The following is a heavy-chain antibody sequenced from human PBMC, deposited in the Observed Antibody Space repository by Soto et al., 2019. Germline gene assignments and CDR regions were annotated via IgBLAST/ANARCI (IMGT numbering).Heavy chain of an antibody. CDR1: GFSLSTSGMC. D-gene: IGHD3-16*02. J-gene: IGHJ4*02. CDR3: ARTHYVWGSYRVFDY. V-gene: IGHV2-70*01. CDR2: IDWDDDK. Sequence: SGPTLVNPTPPLTLTCTFSGFSLSTSGMCVSWIRQPPGKALEWLALIDWDDDKYYSTSLKTRLTISKDTSKNQVVLTMTNMDPVDTATYYCARTHYVWGSYRVFDYWGQGTLVTVSS.